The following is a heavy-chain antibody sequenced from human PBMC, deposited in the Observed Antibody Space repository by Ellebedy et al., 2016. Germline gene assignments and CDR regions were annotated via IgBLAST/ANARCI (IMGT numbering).Heavy chain of an antibody. CDR2: INPNSGGT. V-gene: IGHV1-2*02. D-gene: IGHD6-6*01. CDR3: ASRYSSSPDAGGYYYYMDV. J-gene: IGHJ6*03. Sequence: ASVKVSXXASGYTFTGYYMHWVRQAPGQGLEWMGWINPNSGGTNYAQKLQGRVTMTTDTSTSTAYMELRSLRSDDTAVYYCASRYSSSPDAGGYYYYMDVWGKGTTVTVSS. CDR1: GYTFTGYY.